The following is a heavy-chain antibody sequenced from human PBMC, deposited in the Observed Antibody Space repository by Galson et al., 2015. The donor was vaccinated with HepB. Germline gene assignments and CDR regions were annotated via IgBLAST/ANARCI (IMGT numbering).Heavy chain of an antibody. CDR2: IVPILDLA. CDR1: GGNFSNNA. D-gene: IGHD3-16*02. CDR3: AKLSPLDPRGFDI. Sequence: SVKVSCKASGGNFSNNAIIWVRQAPGQGLECMGRIVPILDLANYAQRFQGRVTVTADKSTTTAYMELSGLRSDDTAVYYCAKLSPLDPRGFDIWGQGTMVAVSS. J-gene: IGHJ3*02. V-gene: IGHV1-69*04.